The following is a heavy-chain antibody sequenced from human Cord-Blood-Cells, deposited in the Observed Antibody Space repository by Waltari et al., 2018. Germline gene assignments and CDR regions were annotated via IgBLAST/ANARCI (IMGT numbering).Heavy chain of an antibody. CDR2: ISYDGSNK. CDR3: AREGGGATFDY. J-gene: IGHJ4*02. Sequence: QVQLVESGGGVVQPGRSLRLSCAASGFTFSSSAMPWVRQAPGKGLEWVAVISYDGSNKYYADSVKGRFTISRDNSKNTLYLQMNSLRAEDTAVYYCAREGGGATFDYWGQGTLVTVSS. D-gene: IGHD1-26*01. CDR1: GFTFSSSA. V-gene: IGHV3-30-3*01.